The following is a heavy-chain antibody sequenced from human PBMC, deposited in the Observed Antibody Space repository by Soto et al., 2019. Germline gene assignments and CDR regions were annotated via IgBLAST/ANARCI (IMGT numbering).Heavy chain of an antibody. CDR1: GFNVSSNY. J-gene: IGHJ6*02. CDR2: IYSGGTT. V-gene: IGHV3-53*04. Sequence: PGGSLRLSCAASGFNVSSNYMSWVRQAPGKGLQWVSFIYSGGTTYYADSVKGRFTISRHNSKNTLYLQMNSLRAEDTAVYYCARVQDSSGWDSYYYYGMDVWGLGTTVTVSS. D-gene: IGHD6-19*01. CDR3: ARVQDSSGWDSYYYYGMDV.